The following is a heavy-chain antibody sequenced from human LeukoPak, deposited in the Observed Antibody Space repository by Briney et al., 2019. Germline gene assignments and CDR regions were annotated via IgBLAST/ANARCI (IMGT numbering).Heavy chain of an antibody. CDR3: ARVRIVTIFGVVTQSRRTDNWFDP. Sequence: GASVKVSCKASGYTFTSYGISWVRQAPGQGLEWMGWISAYNGNTNCAQKLQGRVTMTTDTSTSTAYMELRSLRSDDTAVYYCARVRIVTIFGVVTQSRRTDNWFDPWGQGTLVTVSS. V-gene: IGHV1-18*01. J-gene: IGHJ5*02. D-gene: IGHD3-3*01. CDR2: ISAYNGNT. CDR1: GYTFTSYG.